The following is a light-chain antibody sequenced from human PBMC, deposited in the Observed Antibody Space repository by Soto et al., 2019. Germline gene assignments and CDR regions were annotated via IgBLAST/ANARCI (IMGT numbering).Light chain of an antibody. CDR1: RRSLFSSNNKNY. CDR3: QQYHKWPPIT. J-gene: IGKJ5*01. Sequence: DIVMTKHPASMAVSLGEGATTHCRSTRRSLFSSNNKNYLAWYQQKPRQAPPLLLYGASTRATGVTARFSGGGSGTAFTLTISSLQSEDSSVYYCQQYHKWPPITFGQGTQLEIK. CDR2: GAS. V-gene: IGKV4-1*01.